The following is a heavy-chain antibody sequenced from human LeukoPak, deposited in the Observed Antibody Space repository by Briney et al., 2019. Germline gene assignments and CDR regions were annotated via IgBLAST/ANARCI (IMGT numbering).Heavy chain of an antibody. J-gene: IGHJ5*01. D-gene: IGHD6-13*01. CDR1: GGSISINY. V-gene: IGHV4-59*08. CDR2: IYYSGST. Sequence: SETLSLTCAVSGGSISINYLRSLAPPPGKGLEWIGYIYYSGSTNYNPSLKSRVTISLDTSKNQFSLKLSSVTAADTAVYYCARQSRATGTLDSWGQGTRVTVS. CDR3: ARQSRATGTLDS.